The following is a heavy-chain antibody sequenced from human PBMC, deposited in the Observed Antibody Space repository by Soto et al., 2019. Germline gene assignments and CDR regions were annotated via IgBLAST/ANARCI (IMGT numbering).Heavy chain of an antibody. CDR2: IKSKTDGRTT. Sequence: GGSLRLSCAASGFTFSNAWMSWVRQAPGKGLEWVGRIKSKTDGRTTDYAAPVKGRFTISRDDSKNTLYLQMNSLKTEDTAVYYCTTVTVFGLRYCDWLSVASDYWGQGTLVTVSS. CDR3: TTVTVFGLRYCDWLSVASDY. CDR1: GFTFSNAW. V-gene: IGHV3-15*01. D-gene: IGHD3-9*01. J-gene: IGHJ4*02.